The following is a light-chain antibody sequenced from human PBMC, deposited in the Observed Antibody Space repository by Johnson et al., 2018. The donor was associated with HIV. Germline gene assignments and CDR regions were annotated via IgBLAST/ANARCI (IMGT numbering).Light chain of an antibody. CDR1: NSNIGNNY. V-gene: IGLV1-51*01. Sequence: QAVLTQPPSVSAAPGQKVTISCSGSNSNIGNNYVSWYQHLPGTAPKLLINDNNKRPSGIPDRFSGSKSGTSATLGITGLQTGDEADYYCGTWDSSLIAGFYVFGTGTKVTVL. J-gene: IGLJ1*01. CDR2: DNN. CDR3: GTWDSSLIAGFYV.